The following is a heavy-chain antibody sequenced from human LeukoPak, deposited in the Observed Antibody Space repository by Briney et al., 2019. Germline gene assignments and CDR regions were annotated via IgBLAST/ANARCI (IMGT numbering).Heavy chain of an antibody. CDR1: GGTFSSYA. D-gene: IGHD3-22*01. CDR3: ARAPWGYYDSSGYSFDY. Sequence: SAKVSCKASGGTFSSYAISWVRQAPGQGLEWMGRIIPIFGTANYAQKFQGRVTITTDESTSTAYMELSSLRSEDTAVYYCARAPWGYYDSSGYSFDYWGQGTLVTVSS. CDR2: IIPIFGTA. V-gene: IGHV1-69*05. J-gene: IGHJ4*02.